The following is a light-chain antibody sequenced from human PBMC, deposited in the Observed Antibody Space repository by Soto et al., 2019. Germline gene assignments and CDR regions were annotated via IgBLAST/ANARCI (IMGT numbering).Light chain of an antibody. V-gene: IGKV1-5*01. CDR1: QSISNW. Sequence: DIQMTQSTSSVSASVGDRVTITCLASQSISNWLAWYQQKQGKAPTLLIYDASSLESGVPSRFSGSGSGTEFTLTISSLQPDDFATYYCQQYNSYWGPFGQGTKVDIK. CDR2: DAS. CDR3: QQYNSYWGP. J-gene: IGKJ1*01.